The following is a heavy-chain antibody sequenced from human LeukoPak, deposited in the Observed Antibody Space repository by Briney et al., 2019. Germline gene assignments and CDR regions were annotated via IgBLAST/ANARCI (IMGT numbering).Heavy chain of an antibody. CDR2: ISSNGGST. CDR3: ARGPEYYYDSSGYYYGLNAFDI. J-gene: IGHJ3*02. CDR1: GFTFSSYA. V-gene: IGHV3-64*01. Sequence: PGGSLRLSCAASGFTFSSYAMHWVRQAPGKGLEYVSAISSNGGSTYYANSVKGRFTISRDNSKNTLYLQMGSLRAEDMAVYYCARGPEYYYDSSGYYYGLNAFDIWGQGTMVTVSS. D-gene: IGHD3-22*01.